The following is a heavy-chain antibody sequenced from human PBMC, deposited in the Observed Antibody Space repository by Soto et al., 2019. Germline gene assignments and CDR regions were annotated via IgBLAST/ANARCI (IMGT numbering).Heavy chain of an antibody. CDR2: ISYDGNNQ. CDR3: ARKWIRSSLTPGDYLDY. Sequence: SGGSLRLSCAASGFSFRNYGMHWVRQAPGKGLEWVAVISYDGNNQSYADSVKGRFTISRDKSKNTLYLQMNDLRGEDTALYYCARKWIRSSLTPGDYLDYWGQGTLVTVSS. D-gene: IGHD5-12*01. J-gene: IGHJ4*02. CDR1: GFSFRNYG. V-gene: IGHV3-30*03.